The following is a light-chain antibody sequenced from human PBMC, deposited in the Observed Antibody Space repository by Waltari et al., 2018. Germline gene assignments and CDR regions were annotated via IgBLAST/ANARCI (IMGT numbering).Light chain of an antibody. CDR2: GAS. V-gene: IGKV3-15*01. CDR3: QQYHKWPPT. CDR1: QSLSSN. Sequence: EIVMTQSPATLSVSPGERATLSCRASQSLSSNLAWYQQKPGQAPRLLIYGASTRATGSQGRFGGSGSETEFTLTISSLQPEDFGVYYCQQYHKWPPTFGPGTKVDIK. J-gene: IGKJ3*01.